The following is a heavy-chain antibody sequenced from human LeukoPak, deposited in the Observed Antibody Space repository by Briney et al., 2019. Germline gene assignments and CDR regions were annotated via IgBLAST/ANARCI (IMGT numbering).Heavy chain of an antibody. CDR1: GFTFSSYA. CDR3: ARTLPYYDSSGYYYVDGFDY. D-gene: IGHD3-22*01. Sequence: GGSLRLSCAASGFTFSSYAMSWVRQAPGKGLEWVSAISGSGGSTYYADSVKGRFTISRDNSKNTLYLQMNSLRAEDTAVYYCARTLPYYDSSGYYYVDGFDYWGQGTLVTVSS. CDR2: ISGSGGST. J-gene: IGHJ4*02. V-gene: IGHV3-23*01.